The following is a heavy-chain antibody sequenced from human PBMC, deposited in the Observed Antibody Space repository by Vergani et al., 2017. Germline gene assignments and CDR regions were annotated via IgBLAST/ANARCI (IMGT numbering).Heavy chain of an antibody. D-gene: IGHD3-22*01. V-gene: IGHV4-34*01. CDR2: IKHSGST. Sequence: QVQLQQWGAGLLKPSETLSLTCAVYGGSFSGYYWSWIRQPPGKGLEWIGEIKHSGSTNYNPSLKSRVTISVDTSKNQFSLKLSSVTAADTAVYYCARGIVVVPNWFDPWGQGTLVTVSS. CDR1: GGSFSGYY. J-gene: IGHJ5*02. CDR3: ARGIVVVPNWFDP.